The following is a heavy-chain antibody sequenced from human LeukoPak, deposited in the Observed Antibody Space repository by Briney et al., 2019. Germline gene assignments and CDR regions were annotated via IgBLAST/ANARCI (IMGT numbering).Heavy chain of an antibody. CDR3: AKEGNDSSFDY. J-gene: IGHJ4*02. D-gene: IGHD4-11*01. CDR1: GFTFDDYA. V-gene: IGHV3-43D*03. Sequence: GGSLRLSCAASGFTFDDYAMHWVRQAPGKGLEWVSLISWDGGSTYYADSVKGRFTISRDNSENSLYLQMNSLRAEDTALYYCAKEGNDSSFDYWGQGTLVTVSS. CDR2: ISWDGGST.